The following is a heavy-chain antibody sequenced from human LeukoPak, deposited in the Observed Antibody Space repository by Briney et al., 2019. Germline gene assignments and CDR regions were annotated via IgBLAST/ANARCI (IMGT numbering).Heavy chain of an antibody. CDR2: IWYDGSNK. CDR1: GFTFSSYG. Sequence: GRSLRLSCAASGFTFSSYGMHWVRQAPGKGLEWVAVIWYDGSNKYYADFVKGRFTISRDNSKNTLYLQMNSLRAEDTAVYYCARGRSGSQENFFDYWGQGTLVTVSS. J-gene: IGHJ4*02. CDR3: ARGRSGSQENFFDY. V-gene: IGHV3-33*01. D-gene: IGHD1-26*01.